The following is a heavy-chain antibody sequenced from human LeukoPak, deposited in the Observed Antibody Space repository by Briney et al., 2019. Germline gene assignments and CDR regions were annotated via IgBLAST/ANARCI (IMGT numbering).Heavy chain of an antibody. Sequence: PGGSLRLSCAASGFTFSSYWMSWVRQAPGKGLEWVANIKQDGSEKYYVDSVKGRFTISRDNAKNSLYLQMNSLRAEDTAVYYCARDKRGYCSSTSCSLLGWFGPWGQGTLVTVSS. CDR2: IKQDGSEK. D-gene: IGHD2-2*01. CDR1: GFTFSSYW. CDR3: ARDKRGYCSSTSCSLLGWFGP. V-gene: IGHV3-7*01. J-gene: IGHJ5*02.